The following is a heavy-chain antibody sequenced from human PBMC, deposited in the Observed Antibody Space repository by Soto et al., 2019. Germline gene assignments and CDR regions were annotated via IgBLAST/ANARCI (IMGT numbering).Heavy chain of an antibody. CDR1: GVSISRTSYS. V-gene: IGHV4-31*03. Sequence: SETLSLTCNVSGVSISRTSYSWSWIRQSPGKGLECVGFIDHRGSPYYNPSLEGRSTISLDTAKNHFSLKLSSVTVADTAVYYCARWGGDEVANWFDPWGQGTLVTVSS. CDR2: IDHRGSP. J-gene: IGHJ5*02. CDR3: ARWGGDEVANWFDP. D-gene: IGHD2-21*02.